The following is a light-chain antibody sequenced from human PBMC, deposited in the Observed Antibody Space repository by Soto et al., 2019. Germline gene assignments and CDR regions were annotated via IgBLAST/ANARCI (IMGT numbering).Light chain of an antibody. CDR3: QRTNTTPFT. Sequence: DIQMTQSPSSLSASVGDTVTITCRTSQTIGTSLNWFQQKPGTAPNILISVASSLQNGVPSRFSGSGSGTDFTLTISSLQPEDSATYYCQRTNTTPFTFGQGTKLEIQ. CDR1: QTIGTS. CDR2: VAS. J-gene: IGKJ2*01. V-gene: IGKV1-39*01.